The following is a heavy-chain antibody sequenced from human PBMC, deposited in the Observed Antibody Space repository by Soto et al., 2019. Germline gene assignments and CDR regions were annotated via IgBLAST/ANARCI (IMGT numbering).Heavy chain of an antibody. CDR3: ARDGTYNWV. CDR2: IYSGGDT. J-gene: IGHJ4*02. V-gene: IGHV3-66*01. CDR1: GFTVSNNY. Sequence: ELQRVASGGGLVQPGGSLRLSCAASGFTVSNNYLRWVRQAPGKGLEWVSLIYSGGDTYYADSVKGRFTISRDNSKNTLYLQMNSLRAEDTAVYYCARDGTYNWVWGQGILVTVSS. D-gene: IGHD1-1*01.